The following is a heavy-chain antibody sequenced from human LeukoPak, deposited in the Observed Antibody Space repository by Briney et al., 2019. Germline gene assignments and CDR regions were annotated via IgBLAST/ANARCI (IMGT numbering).Heavy chain of an antibody. V-gene: IGHV3-23*01. D-gene: IGHD6-19*01. CDR3: AKLGGWSGAYDAFDI. J-gene: IGHJ3*02. Sequence: GGSLRLSCAASGFTFSSYAMSWVRQAPGKGLEWASAISGSGGSTYYADSVKGRFTISRDNSKNTLYLQMNSLRAEDTAVYYCAKLGGWSGAYDAFDIWGQGTMVTVSS. CDR1: GFTFSSYA. CDR2: ISGSGGST.